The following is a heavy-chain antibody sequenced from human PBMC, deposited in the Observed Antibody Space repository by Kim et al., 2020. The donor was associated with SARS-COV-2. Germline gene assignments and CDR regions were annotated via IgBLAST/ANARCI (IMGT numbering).Heavy chain of an antibody. CDR1: GFTFHKYT. D-gene: IGHD2-15*01. CDR3: ARDQGGVVANFDWF. V-gene: IGHV3-21*01. CDR2: ISGNGDSI. Sequence: GGSLRLSCVASGFTFHKYTMYWVRQAPRKGLEWVSSISGNGDSIHYADSLRGRFTISRDNAKNSLYLQMDRLRPDDTALYFCARDQGGVVANFDWF. J-gene: IGHJ5*01.